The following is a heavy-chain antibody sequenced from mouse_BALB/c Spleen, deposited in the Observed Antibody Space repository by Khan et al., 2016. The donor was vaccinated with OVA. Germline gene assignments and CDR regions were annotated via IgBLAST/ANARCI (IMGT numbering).Heavy chain of an antibody. V-gene: IGHV2-6-4*01. D-gene: IGHD2-14*01. CDR3: ARAYYRYDGYYAMDY. CDR1: GFSLSRYN. J-gene: IGHJ4*01. Sequence: QIQLVQSGPGLVAPSQSLSITCTVSGFSLSRYNIHWVRQPPGKGLEWLGMIWGGGGTDYNSTLKSRLSITKDNSESHVFLKMNSLQTDDTAMYYCARAYYRYDGYYAMDYWGQGTSVTVSS. CDR2: IWGGGGT.